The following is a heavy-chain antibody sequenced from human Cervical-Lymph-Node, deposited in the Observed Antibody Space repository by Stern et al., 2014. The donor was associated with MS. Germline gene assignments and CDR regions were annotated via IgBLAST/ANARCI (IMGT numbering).Heavy chain of an antibody. V-gene: IGHV3-30*19. CDR1: GFTFSNYG. CDR2: IVYDGSSK. J-gene: IGHJ4*02. Sequence: VQLVESGGGVVQPGKSLRLSGAASGFTFSNYGMHWVRQAPGKGLEWVALIVYDGSSKYYIDSVEGRFTISKDNSKNTLYLQMNSLRVEDTAVYYCARDNKRSSLMVYALSYWGQGTLVTVSS. D-gene: IGHD2-8*01. CDR3: ARDNKRSSLMVYALSY.